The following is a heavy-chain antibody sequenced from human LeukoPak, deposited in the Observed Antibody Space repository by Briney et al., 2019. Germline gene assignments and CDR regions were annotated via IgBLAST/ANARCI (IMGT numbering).Heavy chain of an antibody. V-gene: IGHV4-59*12. J-gene: IGHJ4*02. D-gene: IGHD6-19*01. CDR1: GGSISSYY. CDR2: IYYSGST. CDR3: ARESGGIAVAGTFDY. Sequence: SETLSLTCTVSGGSISSYYWSWIRQPPGKGLEWIGYIYYSGSTNYNPSLKSRVTISVDTSKNQFSLKLSSVTAADTAVYYCARESGGIAVAGTFDYWGQGTLVTVSS.